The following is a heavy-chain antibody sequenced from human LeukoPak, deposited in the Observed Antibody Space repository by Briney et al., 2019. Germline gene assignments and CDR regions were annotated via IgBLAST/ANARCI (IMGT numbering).Heavy chain of an antibody. Sequence: SGGSLRLSCAASGITFRSYWMYWVRQAPGKGLVWVSRINTDGKTTNYADSVKGRFTISRDNSKNTLYLQMNSLRAEDTAVYYCARESGVGELLLDYWGQGTLVTVSS. D-gene: IGHD1-26*01. CDR3: ARESGVGELLLDY. V-gene: IGHV3-74*01. CDR2: INTDGKTT. J-gene: IGHJ4*02. CDR1: GITFRSYW.